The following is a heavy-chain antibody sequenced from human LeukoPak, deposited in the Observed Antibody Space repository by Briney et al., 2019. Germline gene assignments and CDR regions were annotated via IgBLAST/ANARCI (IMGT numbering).Heavy chain of an antibody. D-gene: IGHD3-22*01. Sequence: PGGSLRLSCAASGFTFDDYGMSWVRQAPGKGLEWVSAISGSGGSTYYADSVKGRFTTSRDNSKNTLYLQMNSLRAEDTAVYYCAKGDYYYDSSGYIGRNWGRGTMVTVSS. CDR1: GFTFDDYG. J-gene: IGHJ3*01. CDR2: ISGSGGST. CDR3: AKGDYYYDSSGYIGRN. V-gene: IGHV3-23*01.